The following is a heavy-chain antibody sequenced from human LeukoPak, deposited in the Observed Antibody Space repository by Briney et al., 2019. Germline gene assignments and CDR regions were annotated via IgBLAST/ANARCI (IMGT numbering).Heavy chain of an antibody. CDR3: ARLIYGDYAXNFDY. J-gene: IGHJ4*02. Sequence: SETLSLTCTVSGGSISIYYWICIRQPPVRGRECSGYIYYSGRTHYNPSLQSRVPISVHTSNNHFSLKLRSVTAAETPVYYCARLIYGDYAXNFDYWGQGTLVTVSS. CDR1: GGSISIYY. CDR2: IYYSGRT. D-gene: IGHD4-17*01. V-gene: IGHV4-59*08.